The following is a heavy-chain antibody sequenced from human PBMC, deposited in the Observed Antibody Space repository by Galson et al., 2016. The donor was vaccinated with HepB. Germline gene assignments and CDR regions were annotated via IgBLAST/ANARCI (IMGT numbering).Heavy chain of an antibody. CDR3: ARAASSSGWIPLSY. V-gene: IGHV6-1*01. CDR2: TYYRSTWNS. Sequence: CAISGDSVSTNSVTWNWLRQSPSRGLEWLVRTYYRSTWNSDYVLSVKSRITINSDTSKNPFSLQLNSVTPEDTAMYSCARAASSSGWIPLSYWGQGTLVTVSS. J-gene: IGHJ4*02. CDR1: GDSVSTNSVT. D-gene: IGHD6-19*01.